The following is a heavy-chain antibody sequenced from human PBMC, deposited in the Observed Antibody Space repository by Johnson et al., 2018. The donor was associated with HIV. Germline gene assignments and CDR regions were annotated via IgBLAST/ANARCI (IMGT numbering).Heavy chain of an antibody. D-gene: IGHD6-13*01. Sequence: QLVESGGGLVQPGGSLRLSCAASGFTFSSYGMHWVRPAPGKGLAWVAVISYDGSNKYYADSVKGRFTLSRDNSKNTLYLQMNSLRAEDTAVYYCAPAGPDAFDIWGQGTMVTVSS. CDR2: ISYDGSNK. J-gene: IGHJ3*02. CDR1: GFTFSSYG. V-gene: IGHV3-30*03. CDR3: APAGPDAFDI.